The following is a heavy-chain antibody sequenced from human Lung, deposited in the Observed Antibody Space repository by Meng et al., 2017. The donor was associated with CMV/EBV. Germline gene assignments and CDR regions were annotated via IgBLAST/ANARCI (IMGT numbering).Heavy chain of an antibody. CDR2: ISSSSSYR. Sequence: GESXKISCAASGFIFSTYSMNWVRQAPGKGLEWVSSISSSSSYRYYPDSVKGRFTISTDNAKISLYLQMNSLRAEDTAVYYCARGLSPIAVYGDYVDDWGQGXLVTVSS. CDR1: GFIFSTYS. V-gene: IGHV3-21*01. J-gene: IGHJ4*02. D-gene: IGHD4-17*01. CDR3: ARGLSPIAVYGDYVDD.